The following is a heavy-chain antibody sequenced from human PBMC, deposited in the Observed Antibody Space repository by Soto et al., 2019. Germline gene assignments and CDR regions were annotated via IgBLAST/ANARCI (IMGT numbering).Heavy chain of an antibody. Sequence: GGSLRLSCAASGFTFSSYGMHWVRQAPGKGLEWVAVISYDGSHKYYADSVKGRFTISRDNSKNTLYLQMNSLRAEDTAVYYCAKDLPEMVRGVPQGDYYGMDVWGQGTRVTVAS. CDR2: ISYDGSHK. J-gene: IGHJ6*02. CDR1: GFTFSSYG. CDR3: AKDLPEMVRGVPQGDYYGMDV. V-gene: IGHV3-30*18. D-gene: IGHD3-10*01.